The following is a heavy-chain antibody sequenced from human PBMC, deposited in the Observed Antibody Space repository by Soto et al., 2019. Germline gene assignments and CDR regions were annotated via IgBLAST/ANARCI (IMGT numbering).Heavy chain of an antibody. Sequence: GGSLRLSCAGSGFPLSSHTMNWVRQAPGKGLEWVSAISGCGGSTYYADSVKGRFTISRDNSKNTLYLQMNSLRAEDTAVYYCANILQPMWQQLVSVDYWGQGTLVTVSS. CDR1: GFPLSSHT. CDR3: ANILQPMWQQLVSVDY. V-gene: IGHV3-23*01. J-gene: IGHJ4*02. CDR2: ISGCGGST. D-gene: IGHD6-13*01.